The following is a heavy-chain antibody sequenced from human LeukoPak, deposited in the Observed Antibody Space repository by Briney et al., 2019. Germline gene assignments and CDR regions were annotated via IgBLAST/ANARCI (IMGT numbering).Heavy chain of an antibody. D-gene: IGHD3-22*01. CDR2: IIPIFGTA. Sequence: SVNVSCKASGGTFSSYAISWVRQAPGQGLEWMGGIIPIFGTANYAQKFQGRVTITADESTSTAYMELSSLRSEDTAVYYCARPYDSRGYTYGMGVWGQGTTVTVSS. V-gene: IGHV1-69*13. J-gene: IGHJ6*02. CDR1: GGTFSSYA. CDR3: ARPYDSRGYTYGMGV.